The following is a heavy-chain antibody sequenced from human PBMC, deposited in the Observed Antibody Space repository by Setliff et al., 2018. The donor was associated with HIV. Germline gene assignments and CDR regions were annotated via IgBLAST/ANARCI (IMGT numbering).Heavy chain of an antibody. CDR1: GGTFSSYG. J-gene: IGHJ4*02. Sequence: SVKVSCKASGGTFSSYGITWVRQAPGQGLEWMGGSTPILDTTNYAQKFQGRVTWTRDTSTSTVYMELSSLRSEDTAVYYCARDSSTGWFSADYWGQGTLVTVSS. V-gene: IGHV1-69*05. CDR2: STPILDTT. CDR3: ARDSSTGWFSADY. D-gene: IGHD6-19*01.